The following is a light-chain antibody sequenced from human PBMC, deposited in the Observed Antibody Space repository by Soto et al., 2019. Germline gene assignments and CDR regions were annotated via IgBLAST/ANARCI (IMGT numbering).Light chain of an antibody. CDR3: HQYGHSPYT. CDR1: QGVSTNY. CDR2: GAS. Sequence: DIVLTQSPDTLSLSPGERATLSCRASQGVSTNYVAWYQQRPGQAPRLLIFGASSRATGIPDRFTGSGSGTDFTLTISRLEPDDFAVFYCHQYGHSPYTFGQGTKVEIK. J-gene: IGKJ2*01. V-gene: IGKV3-20*01.